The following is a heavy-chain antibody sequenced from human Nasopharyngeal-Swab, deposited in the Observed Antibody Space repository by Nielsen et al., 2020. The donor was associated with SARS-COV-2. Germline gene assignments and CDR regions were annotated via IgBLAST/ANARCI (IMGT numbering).Heavy chain of an antibody. CDR1: GGTFSSSA. CDR3: ARSNLYCSGGSCYPNWFDP. D-gene: IGHD2-15*01. Sequence: SVKVSCKASGGTFSSSAISWVRQAPGQGLEWMGGIIPIFGTANYAQKFQGRVTITADESTSTAYMELSSLRSEDTAVYYCARSNLYCSGGSCYPNWFDPWGQGTLVTVSS. V-gene: IGHV1-69*13. CDR2: IIPIFGTA. J-gene: IGHJ5*02.